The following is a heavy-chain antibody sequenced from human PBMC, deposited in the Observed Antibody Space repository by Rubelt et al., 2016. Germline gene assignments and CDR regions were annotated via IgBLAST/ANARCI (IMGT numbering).Heavy chain of an antibody. J-gene: IGHJ4*02. D-gene: IGHD3-10*01. CDR3: ARDHPQLPEYGSGSYNYWPFDY. CDR1: GYTFAKYG. V-gene: IGHV1-18*01. Sequence: VQSGAQVKNPGASVTVSCKASGYTFAKYGTTWVRQAPGQGPEWMGWITGDGRNTKYSQKFQGRVTVTNDRSTTTTYMELRSLSSDDTAVYYCARDHPQLPEYGSGSYNYWPFDYWGQGTLVTVSS. CDR2: ITGDGRNT.